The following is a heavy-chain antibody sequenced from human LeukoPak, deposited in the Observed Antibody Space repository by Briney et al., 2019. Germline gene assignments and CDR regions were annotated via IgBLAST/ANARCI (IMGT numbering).Heavy chain of an antibody. J-gene: IGHJ1*01. CDR3: ARESSSLNFQP. CDR1: GFTFSIYS. CDR2: IGSDTYT. D-gene: IGHD6-19*01. Sequence: GGSLRLSCAASGFTFSIYSMTWVRQAPGKGLEWVSSIGSDTYTYYADSVKGRFTISRDNAKNSLYLQMNSLRAEDTAVYYCARESSSLNFQPWGQGT. V-gene: IGHV3-21*01.